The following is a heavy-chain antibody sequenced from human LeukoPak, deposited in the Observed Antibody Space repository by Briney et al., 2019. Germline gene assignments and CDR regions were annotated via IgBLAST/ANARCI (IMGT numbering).Heavy chain of an antibody. J-gene: IGHJ4*02. Sequence: SETLSLTCTVSGGSISSSSYYWGWIRQPPGKGLEWIGSIYYSGSTYYNPSLKSRVTISVDTSKNQFSLKLSSVTAADTAVYYCARGSSVQTPFGYWGQGTLVTVSS. V-gene: IGHV4-39*01. CDR3: ARGSSVQTPFGY. CDR2: IYYSGST. CDR1: GGSISSSSYY. D-gene: IGHD3-10*01.